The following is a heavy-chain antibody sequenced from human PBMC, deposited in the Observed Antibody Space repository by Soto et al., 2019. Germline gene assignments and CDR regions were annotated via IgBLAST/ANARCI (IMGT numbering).Heavy chain of an antibody. D-gene: IGHD2-2*01. CDR1: GGTFSSYA. J-gene: IGHJ6*02. CDR2: IIPISGTA. V-gene: IGHV1-69*01. CDR3: ARSQGSSTSLEIYYYYYYGMGV. Sequence: QVQLVQSGAEVKKPGSSVKVSCKASGGTFSSYAISWVRQAPGQGLEWMGGIIPISGTANYAQKFHGRVTITADESTSTAYMELSSLRSEDTAVYYCARSQGSSTSLEIYYYYYYGMGVWGQGTTVTVSS.